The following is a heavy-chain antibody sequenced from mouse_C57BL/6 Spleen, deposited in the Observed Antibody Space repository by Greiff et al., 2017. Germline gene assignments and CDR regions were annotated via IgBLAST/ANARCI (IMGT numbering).Heavy chain of an antibody. CDR3: ARADSYYFDY. J-gene: IGHJ2*01. Sequence: EVMLVESGGGLVKPGGSLKLSCAASGFTFSSYAMSWVRQTPEKRLEWVATISDGGSYTYYPDNVKGRFTISRDNAKNNLYLQMSHLKSEDTAMYYCARADSYYFDYWGQGTTLTVSS. CDR1: GFTFSSYA. V-gene: IGHV5-4*03. CDR2: ISDGGSYT.